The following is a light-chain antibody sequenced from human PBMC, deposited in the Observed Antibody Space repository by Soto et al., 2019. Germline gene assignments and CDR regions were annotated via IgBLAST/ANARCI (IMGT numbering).Light chain of an antibody. Sequence: EIVMTQSPATLSVSPGERATLSSRASQTVRDNLAWYQQKPGQAPRLLIYGASIRATGSPARFSGSGSGTEFTLTTDSLQSEDFAVYYCQQYNIWPLTFGGGTKVEIK. V-gene: IGKV3D-15*01. CDR1: QTVRDN. CDR3: QQYNIWPLT. J-gene: IGKJ4*02. CDR2: GAS.